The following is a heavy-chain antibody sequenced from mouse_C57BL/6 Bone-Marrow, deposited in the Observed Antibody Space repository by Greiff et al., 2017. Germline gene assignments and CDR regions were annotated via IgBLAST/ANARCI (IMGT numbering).Heavy chain of an antibody. D-gene: IGHD1-1*01. CDR3: ARAPYYYGSSFYYYAIDY. Sequence: VQLQQSGPELVKPGASVKIPCKASGYTFTDYNMDWVKQSHGKSLEWIGDINPNNGGTIYNQKFKGKATLTVDKSSSTSSMELRSLTSEDTAVYYCARAPYYYGSSFYYYAIDYWGQGTSVTVSS. J-gene: IGHJ4*01. V-gene: IGHV1-18*01. CDR2: INPNNGGT. CDR1: GYTFTDYN.